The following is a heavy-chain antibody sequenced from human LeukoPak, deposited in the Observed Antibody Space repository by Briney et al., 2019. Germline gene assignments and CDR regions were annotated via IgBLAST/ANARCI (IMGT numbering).Heavy chain of an antibody. CDR2: ISWDGGST. Sequence: GGSLRLSCAASGFTFDDYTMHWVRQAPGKGLEWVSLISWDGGSTYYADSVKGRFTISRDNSKNSLYLQMNSLRTEETALYYCAKGGRVHYYYYGMDVWGQGTTVTVSS. CDR3: AKGGRVHYYYYGMDV. V-gene: IGHV3-43*01. CDR1: GFTFDDYT. D-gene: IGHD1-1*01. J-gene: IGHJ6*02.